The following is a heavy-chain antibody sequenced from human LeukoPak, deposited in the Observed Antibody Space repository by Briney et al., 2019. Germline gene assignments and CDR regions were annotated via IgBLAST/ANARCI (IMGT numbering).Heavy chain of an antibody. J-gene: IGHJ1*01. Sequence: GGSLRLSCAASGFTFSSYGMHWVRQAPGKGREWVAFIRDDGSNKYYADSVKGRFTISRDNSKNTLYLQMNSLRAEDTAVYYCAKDGVGATATQHWGQGTLVTVSS. D-gene: IGHD1-26*01. CDR2: IRDDGSNK. V-gene: IGHV3-30*02. CDR3: AKDGVGATATQH. CDR1: GFTFSSYG.